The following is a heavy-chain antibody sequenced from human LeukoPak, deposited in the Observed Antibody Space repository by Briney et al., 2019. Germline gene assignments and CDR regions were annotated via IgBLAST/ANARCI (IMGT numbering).Heavy chain of an antibody. CDR2: IYYRGST. Sequence: SETLSLTCTVSGGSISSYYWSWIRQPPGKGLEWIGYIYYRGSTNYNPSLKSRVTISVDTSKNQFSLKLSSVTAADTAVYYCARGDVDTAMELYYFDYWGQGTLVTVSS. CDR1: GGSISSYY. CDR3: ARGDVDTAMELYYFDY. J-gene: IGHJ4*02. V-gene: IGHV4-59*01. D-gene: IGHD5-18*01.